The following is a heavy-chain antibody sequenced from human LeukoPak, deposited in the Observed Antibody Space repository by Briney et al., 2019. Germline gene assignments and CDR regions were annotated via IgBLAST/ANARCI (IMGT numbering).Heavy chain of an antibody. CDR2: IYHSAST. CDR3: ARDRGVWYFDL. Sequence: TASETRSLTCAVSGYSISSGYYWGWIRQPPGKGLEWIGSIYHSASTYYNPSLKSRVTISVDTSKNQYSLKLSSVPAAVTAVYYCARDRGVWYFDLWGRGTLVIVSS. J-gene: IGHJ2*01. V-gene: IGHV4-38-2*02. D-gene: IGHD3-10*01. CDR1: GYSISSGYY.